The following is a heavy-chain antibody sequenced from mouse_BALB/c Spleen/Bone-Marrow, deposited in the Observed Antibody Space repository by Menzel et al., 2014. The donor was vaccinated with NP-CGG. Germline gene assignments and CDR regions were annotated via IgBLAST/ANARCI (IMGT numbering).Heavy chain of an antibody. V-gene: IGHV4-1*02. D-gene: IGHD1-1*01. J-gene: IGHJ3*01. CDR3: ARLSYYVRFAY. CDR1: GFDFSRYW. Sequence: EVMLVESGGGLVQPGGSLKLSCAASGFDFSRYWMSWVRQAPGKGLEWIGEINPDSSTINYTPSLKDKFIISRDNAKNTPYLQMSKVRSEDTALYYCARLSYYVRFAYWGRGTLVTVSA. CDR2: INPDSSTI.